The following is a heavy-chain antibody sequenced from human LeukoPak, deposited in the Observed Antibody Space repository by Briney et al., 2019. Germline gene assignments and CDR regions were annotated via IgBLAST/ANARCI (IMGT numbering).Heavy chain of an antibody. CDR3: AAAYDSSGCRDGFDP. CDR2: VDPEDGET. CDR1: GYTFTDYY. J-gene: IGHJ5*02. Sequence: ASVKISCKVSGYTFTDYYMHWVQQAPGKGLEWMGLVDPEDGETIYAEKFQGRVTITADTSTDTAYMELSSLRSEDTAVYYCAAAYDSSGCRDGFDPWGQGTLVTVSS. V-gene: IGHV1-69-2*01. D-gene: IGHD3-22*01.